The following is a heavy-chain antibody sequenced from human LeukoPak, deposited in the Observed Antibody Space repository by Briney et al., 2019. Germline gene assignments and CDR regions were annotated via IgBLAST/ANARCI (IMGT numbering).Heavy chain of an antibody. CDR2: ISTSGSYI. CDR1: GFTFSSYS. Sequence: GGSLRLSCAASGFTFSSYSMNWVRQAPGKGLEWVSYISTSGSYIYYSDSVKGRFTMSRDNAKNSLYLQMSGLRAEDTAVYYCARDARGHHAFDIGGQGTMVTVSS. J-gene: IGHJ3*02. D-gene: IGHD3-16*01. CDR3: ARDARGHHAFDI. V-gene: IGHV3-21*01.